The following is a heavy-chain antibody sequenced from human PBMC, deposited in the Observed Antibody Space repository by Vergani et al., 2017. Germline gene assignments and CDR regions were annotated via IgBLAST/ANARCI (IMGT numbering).Heavy chain of an antibody. CDR2: IVTAGDT. J-gene: IGHJ4*02. D-gene: IGHD4-23*01. V-gene: IGHV3-13*01. CDR1: GFTFSSYD. Sequence: EVQLVESGGGLVQPGGSLRLSCAASGFTFSSYDMHWVRQATGKGLEWVSAIVTAGDTYYPGSVKGRFTISSENAKNSLYLQMNSLRAGDTAIYYCARAVSTTVGDPPGYWGQGTLVTVSS. CDR3: ARAVSTTVGDPPGY.